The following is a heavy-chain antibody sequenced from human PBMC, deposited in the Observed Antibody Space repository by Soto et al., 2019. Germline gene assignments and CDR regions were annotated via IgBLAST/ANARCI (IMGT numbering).Heavy chain of an antibody. CDR3: ARAAVSRGMDV. CDR2: IKQDGSEK. J-gene: IGHJ6*02. V-gene: IGHV3-7*03. D-gene: IGHD2-2*01. CDR1: GFSFRIYS. Sequence: GGSLRLSCVVSGFSFRIYSMNWVRQAPGKGLEWMANIKQDGSEKYYVDSVKGRFTISRDNAKNSLYLQMNSLRAEDTAVYYCARAAVSRGMDVWGQGTTVTVSS.